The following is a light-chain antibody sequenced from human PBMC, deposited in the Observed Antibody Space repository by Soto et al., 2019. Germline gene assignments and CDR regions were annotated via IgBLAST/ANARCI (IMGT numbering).Light chain of an antibody. CDR2: DVT. V-gene: IGLV2-11*01. CDR1: SSVVGGYNY. Sequence: QSALTHARSGSGSPRQSVTISCTGTSSVVGGYNYVSWYQQHPGKAPKLMVYDVTARPSGVPDRFSGSKSGNTASLTISGLQAEDEADYYCCSYAGSYIFVFGTGTKVTVL. J-gene: IGLJ1*01. CDR3: CSYAGSYIFV.